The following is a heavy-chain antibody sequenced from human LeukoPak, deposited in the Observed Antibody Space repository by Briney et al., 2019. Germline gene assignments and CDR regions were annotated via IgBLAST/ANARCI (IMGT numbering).Heavy chain of an antibody. CDR1: GFPFSIYG. V-gene: IGHV3-30*03. CDR3: ARARSSYGYGDAFDI. J-gene: IGHJ3*02. Sequence: PGGSLRLSCAGSGFPFSIYGMNWVRQAPGKGLEWVAVISYDGSSKYYADSVKGRFTISRDNSKNTLYLQMNSLRAEDTAVYYCARARSSYGYGDAFDIWGQGTMVTVSS. D-gene: IGHD5-18*01. CDR2: ISYDGSSK.